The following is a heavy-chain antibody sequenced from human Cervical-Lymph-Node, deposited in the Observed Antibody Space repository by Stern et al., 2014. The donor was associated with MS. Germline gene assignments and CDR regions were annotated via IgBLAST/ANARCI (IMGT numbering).Heavy chain of an antibody. J-gene: IGHJ5*02. CDR1: GGTFSKFP. CDR2: IFPVFGTP. V-gene: IGHV1-69*01. Sequence: VQLVQSGAEVTKLGSSVKASCKASGGTFSKFPSSWVRQAPGQGLEWMGGIFPVFGTPTYAQEFRGRVTITADVSTSTVYMELSSLRSDDTAVYYCALSSETSDRWYSLGYDLWGQGTLVTVSS. CDR3: ALSSETSDRWYSLGYDL. D-gene: IGHD6-13*01.